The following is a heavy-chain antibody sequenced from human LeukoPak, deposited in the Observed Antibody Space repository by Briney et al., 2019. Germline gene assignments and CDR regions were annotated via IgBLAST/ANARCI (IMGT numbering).Heavy chain of an antibody. CDR3: AREGATAYYFDY. CDR1: GFTFSSYA. D-gene: IGHD1-26*01. CDR2: ISYDGSNK. J-gene: IGHJ4*02. Sequence: GGSLRLSCAASGFTFSSYAMHWVRQAPGKGLEWVGVISYDGSNKYYADSVKGRFTISRDNSKNTLYLQMNSLRAEDTAVYYCAREGATAYYFDYWGQGTLVTVSS. V-gene: IGHV3-30-3*01.